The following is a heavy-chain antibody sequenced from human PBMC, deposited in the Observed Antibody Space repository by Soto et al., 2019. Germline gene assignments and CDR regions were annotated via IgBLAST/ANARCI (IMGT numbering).Heavy chain of an antibody. V-gene: IGHV1-58*01. CDR1: GFTFTSSA. D-gene: IGHD1-26*01. CDR2: IVVGSGNT. Sequence: ASVKVSCKASGFTFTSSAVQWVRQARGQRLEWIGWIVVGSGNTNYAQKFQERVTITRDMSTSTAYMELSSLRSEDTAVYYCAAGYGIVGATSCPYWGQGTLVTVSS. CDR3: AAGYGIVGATSCPY. J-gene: IGHJ4*02.